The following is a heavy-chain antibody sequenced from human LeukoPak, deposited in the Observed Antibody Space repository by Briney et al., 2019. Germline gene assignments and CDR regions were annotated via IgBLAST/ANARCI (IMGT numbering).Heavy chain of an antibody. V-gene: IGHV4-38-2*02. Sequence: PSETLSLTCTVSGYSISRGYYWAWIRQAPGKELELSGSIHHTGKTYFHPSLKSRVTISIDASKNQFSLTLTYVTAADTAVYFCARDASLGSGPTDGFDLWGRGTLVTVSS. CDR1: GYSISRGYY. CDR2: IHHTGKT. J-gene: IGHJ3*01. CDR3: ARDASLGSGPTDGFDL. D-gene: IGHD2-15*01.